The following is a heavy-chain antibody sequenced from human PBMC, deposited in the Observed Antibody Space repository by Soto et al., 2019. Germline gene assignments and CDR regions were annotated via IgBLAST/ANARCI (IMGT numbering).Heavy chain of an antibody. V-gene: IGHV1-58*01. J-gene: IGHJ6*02. CDR2: IVVGSGNT. CDR1: GFTFTSSA. CDR3: AAGTDYDILTGPTSMDV. D-gene: IGHD3-9*01. Sequence: VASVKVSCKASGFTFTSSAVQWVRQARGQRLEWIGWIVVGSGNTNYAQKFQERVTITRDMSTSTAYMELSSLRSEDTAVYYCAAGTDYDILTGPTSMDVWGQGTTLTVSS.